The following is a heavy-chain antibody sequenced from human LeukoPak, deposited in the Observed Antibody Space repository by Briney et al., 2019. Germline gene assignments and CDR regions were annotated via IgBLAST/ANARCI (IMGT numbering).Heavy chain of an antibody. V-gene: IGHV3-23*01. CDR1: GFTFSNYA. D-gene: IGHD6-13*01. J-gene: IGHJ4*02. CDR3: AKDRAQQLVLDF. CDR2: FIGSGSST. Sequence: GGSLRLSCTASGFTFSNYAMSWVRQAPGKGLEWVSAFIGSGSSTYYADSVKGRFTISRDNSKNTLFLQMNSLRAEDTAVYYCAKDRAQQLVLDFWGQGTLVTVSS.